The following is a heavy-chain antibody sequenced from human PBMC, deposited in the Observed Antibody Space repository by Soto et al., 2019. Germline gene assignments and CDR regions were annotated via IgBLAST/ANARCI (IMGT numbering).Heavy chain of an antibody. CDR1: GFTLSTYA. CDR3: GRLRKQIPDDRSVYRYFDF. D-gene: IGHD5-12*01. CDR2: ISSDGRNT. V-gene: IGHV3-30*04. J-gene: IGHJ4*02. Sequence: QVHLVESGGGVVQPGRSLRLSCAASGFTLSTYAMHWVRQAPGKGLEWVAVISSDGRNTYYADSVKGRFTISRDNTKNTLDLQMNSLRAEDTAVYYCGRLRKQIPDDRSVYRYFDFWGQGTLVSVSS.